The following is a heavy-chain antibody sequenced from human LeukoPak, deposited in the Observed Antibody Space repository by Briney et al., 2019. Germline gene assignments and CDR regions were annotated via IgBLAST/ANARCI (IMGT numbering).Heavy chain of an antibody. D-gene: IGHD5-24*01. CDR2: IYYSGST. V-gene: IGHV4-59*08. J-gene: IGHJ4*02. CDR3: ARGAGAGYNLQPFDY. Sequence: PSEALSLTCTVSGGXISSYYCSWIRQPPGKGLEWIGYIYYSGSTKYNPSLKSRVSISVDTSKNQFSLKLRSVTAADTAVYYCARGAGAGYNLQPFDYWGQGTLVTVSS. CDR1: GGXISSYY.